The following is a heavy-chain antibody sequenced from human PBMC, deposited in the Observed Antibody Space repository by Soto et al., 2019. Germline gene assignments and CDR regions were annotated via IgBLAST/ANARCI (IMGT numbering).Heavy chain of an antibody. J-gene: IGHJ4*02. D-gene: IGHD6-19*01. CDR2: IYYSGST. V-gene: IGHV4-59*01. CDR3: ARILGLADFDY. Sequence: SETLSLTCTVSGGSISSYYWSWTRQPPGKGLEWIGYIYYSGSTNYNPSLKSRVTISVDTSKNQFSLKLSSVTAADTAVYYCARILGLADFDYWGQGTLVTVSS. CDR1: GGSISSYY.